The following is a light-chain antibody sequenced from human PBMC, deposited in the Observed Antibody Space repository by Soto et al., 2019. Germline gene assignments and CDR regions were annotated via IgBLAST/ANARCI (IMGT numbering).Light chain of an antibody. CDR3: QSYDSSLSGSVV. CDR1: SSNIGAGYD. J-gene: IGLJ2*01. CDR2: GNS. Sequence: QSVLTQPPSLPGAPGQRVTISCTGSSSNIGAGYDVHWYQQLPGTAPNRLIYGNSNRPSGVPDRFSGSKSGTSASLAITGLQAEDEADYYCQSYDSSLSGSVVFGGGTKLTVL. V-gene: IGLV1-40*01.